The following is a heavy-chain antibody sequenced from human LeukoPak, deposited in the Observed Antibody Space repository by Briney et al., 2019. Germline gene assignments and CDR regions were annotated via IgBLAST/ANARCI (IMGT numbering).Heavy chain of an antibody. Sequence: GVTLRLSCAASGFTFSDYSMNWVRQAPGKGLEWVSSISGNSTYIYYADPVTGRFTISRDNAKNSLYLQMSSMRPEDTAVYYCARDIGSRSSGLDYWGQGTLITVSS. V-gene: IGHV3-21*01. J-gene: IGHJ4*02. CDR1: GFTFSDYS. CDR3: ARDIGSRSSGLDY. D-gene: IGHD6-6*01. CDR2: ISGNSTYI.